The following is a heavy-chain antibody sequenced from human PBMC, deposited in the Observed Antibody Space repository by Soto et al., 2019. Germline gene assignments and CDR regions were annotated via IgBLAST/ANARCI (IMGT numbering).Heavy chain of an antibody. Sequence: QVQLVESGGGVVQPGKSLRLSCAASRFTFSNYGMHWVRQAPGKGLEWVALISDDGTKKYYADSVKGRFTISRDNSKNTLYLQLTSLRAEETAVYFCAIELYYYDSSGYYALENWGQGTLVTVSS. V-gene: IGHV3-30*03. D-gene: IGHD3-22*01. CDR3: AIELYYYDSSGYYALEN. CDR2: ISDDGTKK. CDR1: RFTFSNYG. J-gene: IGHJ4*02.